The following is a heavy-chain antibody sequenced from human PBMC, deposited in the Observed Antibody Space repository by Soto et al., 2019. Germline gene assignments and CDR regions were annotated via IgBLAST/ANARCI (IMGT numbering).Heavy chain of an antibody. J-gene: IGHJ6*02. V-gene: IGHV3-43*01. CDR3: AKDIGYQSNYYYYGMDV. CDR2: ISWDGGST. Sequence: EVQLVESGGVVVQPGGSLRLSCAASGFTFDDYTMHWVRQAPGKGLEWVSLISWDGGSTYYAESVKGRFTISRDNSKNSLYLQMNSLRTEDTALYYCAKDIGYQSNYYYYGMDVWGQGTTVTVSS. CDR1: GFTFDDYT. D-gene: IGHD6-13*01.